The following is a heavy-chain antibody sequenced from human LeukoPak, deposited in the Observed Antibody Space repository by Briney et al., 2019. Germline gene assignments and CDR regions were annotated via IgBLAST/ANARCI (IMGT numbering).Heavy chain of an antibody. Sequence: PSETLSLTCTVSGGSISSHYWSWIRQPPGKGLEWIGYIYYSGSTNYNPSLKSRVTISVDTSKNQFSLKLSSVTAADTAVYYCARDRLARYCSSTSCYFVGGNWFDPWGQGTLVTVSS. J-gene: IGHJ5*02. CDR2: IYYSGST. D-gene: IGHD2-2*01. CDR3: ARDRLARYCSSTSCYFVGGNWFDP. CDR1: GGSISSHY. V-gene: IGHV4-59*11.